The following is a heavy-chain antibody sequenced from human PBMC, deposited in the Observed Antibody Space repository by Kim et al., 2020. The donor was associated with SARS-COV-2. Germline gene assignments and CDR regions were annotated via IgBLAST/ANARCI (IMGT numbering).Heavy chain of an antibody. CDR1: GGTFSSYA. Sequence: SVKVSCKASGGTFSSYAISWVRQAPGQGLEWMGGIIPIFGTANYAQKFQGRVTITADESTSTAYMELSSLRSEDTAVYYCVLTYSGSSWYGDYWGQGTLVTVSS. D-gene: IGHD6-13*01. CDR3: VLTYSGSSWYGDY. CDR2: IIPIFGTA. J-gene: IGHJ4*02. V-gene: IGHV1-69*13.